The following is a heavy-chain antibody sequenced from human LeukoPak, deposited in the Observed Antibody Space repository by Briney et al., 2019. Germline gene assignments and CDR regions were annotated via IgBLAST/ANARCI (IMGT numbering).Heavy chain of an antibody. CDR3: PRAYSSPEY. D-gene: IGHD5-18*01. Sequence: ASVKLSCKASGYTFTCYYMHMVRQAPAQGLEWMGRINPNSGGTNYAQTVQGRVTMTRDTSISTAYMELSRLKSDDTAVNSWPRAYSSPEYWGQRTLVTASS. CDR2: INPNSGGT. J-gene: IGHJ4*02. V-gene: IGHV1-2*06. CDR1: GYTFTCYY.